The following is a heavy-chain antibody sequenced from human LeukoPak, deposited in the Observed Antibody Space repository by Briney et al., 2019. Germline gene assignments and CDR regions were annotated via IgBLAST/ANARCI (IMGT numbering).Heavy chain of an antibody. D-gene: IGHD2-2*01. V-gene: IGHV4-59*08. CDR2: IFSGGIT. CDR1: SGSISSYY. Sequence: SETLPLTCTVSSGSISSYYWSWIRQPPGKGLEWIGYIFSGGITNYNPSLKSRTTISLDTSESQFSLTVTSVTAADTAVYYCARGVCTSSYCYAGDYRLDVWGQGTTVTVSS. J-gene: IGHJ6*02. CDR3: ARGVCTSSYCYAGDYRLDV.